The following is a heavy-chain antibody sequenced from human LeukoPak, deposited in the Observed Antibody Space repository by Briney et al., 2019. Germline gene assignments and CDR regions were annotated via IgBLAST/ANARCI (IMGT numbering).Heavy chain of an antibody. V-gene: IGHV3-23*01. CDR3: AKAPYGDYAWWFDP. J-gene: IGHJ5*02. CDR2: ISGSGGST. CDR1: GFTFSSYA. Sequence: GGSLRLSCAASGFTFSSYAMSWVRQAPGKGLEWVSAISGSGGSTYYADSVKGRFTISSDNSKNTLYLQMNSLRAEDTAVYYCAKAPYGDYAWWFDPWGQGTLVTVSS. D-gene: IGHD4-17*01.